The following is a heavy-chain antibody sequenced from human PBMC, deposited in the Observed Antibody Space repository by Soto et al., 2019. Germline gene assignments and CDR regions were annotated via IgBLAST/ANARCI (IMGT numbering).Heavy chain of an antibody. CDR3: AKAGGYCDFWSGSPGSGMDV. CDR1: GFTFSSYG. V-gene: IGHV3-30*18. Sequence: QVQLVESGGGVVQPGRSLRLSCAASGFTFSSYGMHWVRQAPGKGLEWVAVISYDGSNKYYADSVKGRFTISRDNSKNTLYLQMNSLRAEDTAVYYCAKAGGYCDFWSGSPGSGMDVWGQGTTVTVSS. D-gene: IGHD3-3*01. CDR2: ISYDGSNK. J-gene: IGHJ6*02.